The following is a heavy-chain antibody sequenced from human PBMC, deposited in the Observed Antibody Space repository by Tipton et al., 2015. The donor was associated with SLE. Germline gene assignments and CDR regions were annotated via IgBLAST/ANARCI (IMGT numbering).Heavy chain of an antibody. CDR1: GGSFSGYY. Sequence: TLSLTCAVYGGSFSGYYWSWIRQPPGKGLEWIGSIYHSGSTYYNPSPKSRVTISVDTSKNQFSLKLSSVTAADTAVYYCARAQWELPDFDYWGQGTLVTVSS. V-gene: IGHV4-34*01. CDR3: ARAQWELPDFDY. CDR2: IYHSGST. D-gene: IGHD1-26*01. J-gene: IGHJ4*02.